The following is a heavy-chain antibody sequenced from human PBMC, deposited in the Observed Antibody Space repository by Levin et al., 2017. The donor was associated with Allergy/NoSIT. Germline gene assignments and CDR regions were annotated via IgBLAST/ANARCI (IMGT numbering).Heavy chain of an antibody. V-gene: IGHV3-30*04. CDR1: GFTFNKYP. J-gene: IGHJ6*02. CDR2: ISSDGSNE. Sequence: GGSLRLSCTASGFTFNKYPIHWVRQAPGKGLEWLTVISSDGSNEYYADSVKGRFTISRDNSENTVYLQMNSLRPDDTAVFYCARDFEYYAMDVWGQGTTVTVSS. D-gene: IGHD3-9*01. CDR3: ARDFEYYAMDV.